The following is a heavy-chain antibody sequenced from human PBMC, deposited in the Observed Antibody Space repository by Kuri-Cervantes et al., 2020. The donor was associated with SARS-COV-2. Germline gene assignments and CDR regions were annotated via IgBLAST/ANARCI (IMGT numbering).Heavy chain of an antibody. Sequence: SCTVSGGSISSGDYYWSWIRQPPGKGLEWIGYIYYSGSTYYNPSLKSRVTISVDTSKNQFSLKPSSVTAADTAAYYCASIAARPYFDYWGQGTLVTVSS. CDR3: ASIAARPYFDY. CDR1: GGSISSGDYY. J-gene: IGHJ4*02. V-gene: IGHV4-30-4*08. CDR2: IYYSGST. D-gene: IGHD6-6*01.